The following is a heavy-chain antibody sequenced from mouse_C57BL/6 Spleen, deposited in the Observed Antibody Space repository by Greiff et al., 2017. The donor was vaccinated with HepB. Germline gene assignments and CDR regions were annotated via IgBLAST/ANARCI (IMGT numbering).Heavy chain of an antibody. V-gene: IGHV1-59*01. J-gene: IGHJ2*01. CDR2: IDPSDSYT. D-gene: IGHD3-1*01. CDR1: GYTFTSYW. Sequence: QVQLQQPGAELVRPGTSVKLSCKASGYTFTSYWMHWVKQRPGQGLEWIGVIDPSDSYTNYNQKFKGKATLTVDTSSSTAYMQRSSLTSEDSAVYYCARGQLEDYWGQGTTLTVSS. CDR3: ARGQLEDY.